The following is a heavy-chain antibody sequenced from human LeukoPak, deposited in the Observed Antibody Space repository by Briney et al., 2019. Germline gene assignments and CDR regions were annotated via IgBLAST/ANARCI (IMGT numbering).Heavy chain of an antibody. CDR2: ISYDGSNK. CDR3: ANLYSTNY. CDR1: GFTFSSYG. Sequence: PGGSLRLSCAASGFTFSSYGMHWVRQAPGKGLEWVAVISYDGSNKYYADSVKGRFTISRDNSKNTLYLQMNSLRAEDAAVYYCANLYSTNYWGQGTLVTVSS. D-gene: IGHD6-13*01. V-gene: IGHV3-30*18. J-gene: IGHJ4*02.